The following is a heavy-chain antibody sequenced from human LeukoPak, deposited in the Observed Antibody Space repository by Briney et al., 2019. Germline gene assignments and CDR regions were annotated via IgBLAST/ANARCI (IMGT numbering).Heavy chain of an antibody. V-gene: IGHV3-30*18. CDR1: GFTFSSYG. J-gene: IGHJ4*02. CDR2: ISYDGGDK. D-gene: IGHD4-17*01. CDR3: ANQDGV. Sequence: GGSLRLSCAASGFTFSSYGMHWVRQAPVKGLEWVAVISYDGGDKYYADSVEGRFTISRDNSKNTLYLQMNSRRAEDTAVYYCANQDGVWGQGTLVTVSS.